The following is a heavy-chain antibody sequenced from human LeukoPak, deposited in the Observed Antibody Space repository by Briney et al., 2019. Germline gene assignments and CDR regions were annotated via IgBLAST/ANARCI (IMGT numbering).Heavy chain of an antibody. D-gene: IGHD7-27*01. CDR2: IYYSGGA. Sequence: SETLSLTCTVSGGSISSYYWSWIRQPPGKGLEWIGYIYYSGGANYNPSLKSRVTISVDTSRNQFSLKLTSVTAADTAVYYCARLRSWGPFDFWGQGTLVTVSS. CDR3: ARLRSWGPFDF. J-gene: IGHJ4*02. CDR1: GGSISSYY. V-gene: IGHV4-59*01.